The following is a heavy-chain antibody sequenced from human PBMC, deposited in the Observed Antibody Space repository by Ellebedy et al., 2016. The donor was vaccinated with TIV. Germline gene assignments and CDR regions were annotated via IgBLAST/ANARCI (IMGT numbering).Heavy chain of an antibody. CDR2: IYHIGSA. CDR3: ARDITPGDQNNDFFYKGIDV. D-gene: IGHD1-1*01. V-gene: IGHV4-59*01. J-gene: IGHJ6*02. CDR1: DGSTSGYY. Sequence: MPSETLSLTCTVSDGSTSGYYWSWIRQPPGKGLEWVGEIYHIGSANYNPSLKSRVTMSIDTSKNHFSLNLRSVTAADTAVYYCARDITPGDQNNDFFYKGIDVWGQGTTVTVSS.